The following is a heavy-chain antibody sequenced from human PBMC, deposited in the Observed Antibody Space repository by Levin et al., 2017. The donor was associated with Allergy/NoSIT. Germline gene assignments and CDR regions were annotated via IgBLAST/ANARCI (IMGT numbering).Heavy chain of an antibody. CDR2: VISDGSIT. Sequence: QPGGSLRLSCAASGFTFSNYYMHWVRQAPGKGLVWVSRVISDGSITDYADSVKGRFTISRDNAGNTLYLQMNSLRAEDTAVYYCARGGCSSTSCLDNWGQGILVTVSS. CDR1: GFTFSNYY. V-gene: IGHV3-74*01. J-gene: IGHJ4*02. CDR3: ARGGCSSTSCLDN. D-gene: IGHD2-2*01.